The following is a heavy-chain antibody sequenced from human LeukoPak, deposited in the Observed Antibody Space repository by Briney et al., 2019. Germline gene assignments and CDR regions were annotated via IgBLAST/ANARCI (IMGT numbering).Heavy chain of an antibody. D-gene: IGHD6-13*01. CDR3: ARDQGAAAGYFDY. Sequence: SETLSLTCTVSGGSISSYCWSWIRQPPGKGLEWIGYIYYSGSTNYNPSLKSRVTISVDTSKNQFSLKLSSVTAADTAVYYCARDQGAAAGYFDYWGQGTLVTVSS. CDR1: GGSISSYC. V-gene: IGHV4-59*01. J-gene: IGHJ4*02. CDR2: IYYSGST.